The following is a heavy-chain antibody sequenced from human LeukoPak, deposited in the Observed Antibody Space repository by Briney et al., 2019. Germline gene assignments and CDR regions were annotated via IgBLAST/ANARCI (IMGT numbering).Heavy chain of an antibody. Sequence: GGSLRLSCAASGFTFSSYAMSWVRQAPGKGLEWVSAISGSGGSTYYADSVKGRFTISRDNSKNTLYLQMNSLRAEDTAVYYCAKGRRYSYGSDTYYFDYWGQGTTVTVSS. J-gene: IGHJ4*03. CDR2: ISGSGGST. CDR1: GFTFSSYA. D-gene: IGHD5-18*01. V-gene: IGHV3-23*01. CDR3: AKGRRYSYGSDTYYFDY.